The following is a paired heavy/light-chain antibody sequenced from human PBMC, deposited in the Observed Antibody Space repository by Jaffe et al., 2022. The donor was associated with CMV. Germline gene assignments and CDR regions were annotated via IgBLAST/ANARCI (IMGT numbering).Heavy chain of an antibody. CDR2: TYYRSKWYN. V-gene: IGHV6-1*01. CDR1: GDSVSSNSAG. J-gene: IGHJ4*02. D-gene: IGHD1-1*01. Sequence: QVQLQESGPGLVKPSQTLSLTCAISGDSVSSNSAGWNWIRQSPSRGLEWLGRTYYRSKWYNDYGESVKSRLTINPDTSQNHFSLQLSSVTPEDTAVYYCARASPTGTLDYWGQGTLVIVSS. CDR3: ARASPTGTLDY.
Light chain of an antibody. CDR3: YSTDNSGNNWL. CDR1: ALPTKY. Sequence: SYELTQPPSVSVSPGQTARITCSGDALPTKYASWYQQKSGQAPVVVIYEDSKRPSGIPERFSGSSSGTMVTLTISGAQVEDEADYYCYSTDNSGNNWLFGGGTKLTVL. V-gene: IGLV3-10*01. CDR2: EDS. J-gene: IGLJ3*02.